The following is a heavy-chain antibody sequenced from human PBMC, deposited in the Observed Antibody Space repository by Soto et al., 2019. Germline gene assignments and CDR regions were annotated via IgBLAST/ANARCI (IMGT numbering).Heavy chain of an antibody. CDR3: ARDKVGTCCFGMGV. CDR1: GFIFGAYG. CDR2: IWYDESNP. Sequence: QVQLVESGGGVVQPGKSLRLSCAASGFIFGAYGMHWVRQAPGKGLEWVAVIWYDESNPYYADSVKGRVTISRDNSKNTLYLQMNSLTAADTGVYYCARDKVGTCCFGMGVWGQGTTVTVSS. V-gene: IGHV3-33*01. D-gene: IGHD1-26*01. J-gene: IGHJ6*02.